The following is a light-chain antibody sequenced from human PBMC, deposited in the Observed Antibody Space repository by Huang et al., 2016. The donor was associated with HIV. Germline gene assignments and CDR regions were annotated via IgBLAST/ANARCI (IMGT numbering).Light chain of an antibody. CDR3: MQGLQTWT. J-gene: IGKJ1*01. CDR2: LGA. Sequence: DIVMVQSPASLSVTPGEAASITCRSSQSLLHSNGHTYYGWYWQKPGQSPQLLIYLGATRASGGPDRVSGSGSGTDFTLRINRVEAGDVGVYYCMQGLQTWTFGQGTKVEIK. CDR1: QSLLHSNGHTY. V-gene: IGKV2-28*01.